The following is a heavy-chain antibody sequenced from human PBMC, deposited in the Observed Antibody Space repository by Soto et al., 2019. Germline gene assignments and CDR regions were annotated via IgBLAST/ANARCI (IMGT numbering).Heavy chain of an antibody. Sequence: QVQLVESGGGVVQPGRSLRLSCAASGFTFSSYGMHWVRQAPGKGLEWVAVIWYDGSNKYYADSVKGRFTISRDNSKNTLYLQMNSLRAEDTAVYYCARDGWGYSYGHDAFDIWGQGTMVTVSS. CDR3: ARDGWGYSYGHDAFDI. CDR2: IWYDGSNK. J-gene: IGHJ3*02. V-gene: IGHV3-33*01. D-gene: IGHD5-18*01. CDR1: GFTFSSYG.